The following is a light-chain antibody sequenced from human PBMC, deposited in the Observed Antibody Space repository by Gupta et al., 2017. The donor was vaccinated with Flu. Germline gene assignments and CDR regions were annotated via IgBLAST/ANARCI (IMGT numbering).Light chain of an antibody. CDR3: QQREDWLLI. Sequence: PATLSLSPGDSATLSCRASQSVATFLAWYQQKHGQAPRLLIYDSDKRATDIPGRFSGSGSGTDFTLTISNLEPEDFAVYYCQQREDWLLIFGGGTRVEIK. CDR1: QSVATF. V-gene: IGKV3-11*01. J-gene: IGKJ4*01. CDR2: DSD.